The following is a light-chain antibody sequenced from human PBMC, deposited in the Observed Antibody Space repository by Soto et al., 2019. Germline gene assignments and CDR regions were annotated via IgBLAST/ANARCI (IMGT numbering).Light chain of an antibody. V-gene: IGKV1-5*01. Sequence: DIQITQSPSTLSADVGYRVTITCRASQSISSWLAWYQQKPGKAPKLLIYDASSLESGVPSRFSGSGSGTEFTLTISSLQPDDFATYYCQHFTFGKGTKVDIK. CDR1: QSISSW. J-gene: IGKJ1*01. CDR3: QHFT. CDR2: DAS.